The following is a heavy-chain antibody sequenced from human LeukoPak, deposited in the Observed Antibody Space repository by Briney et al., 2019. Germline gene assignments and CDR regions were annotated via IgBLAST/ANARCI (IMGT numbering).Heavy chain of an antibody. CDR1: GGSISSYY. V-gene: IGHV4-59*12. D-gene: IGHD6-6*01. CDR2: IYYSGST. CDR3: ARLGRFSSDYFDY. J-gene: IGHJ4*02. Sequence: KPSETLSLTCTVSGGSISSYYWSWIRQPPGKGLEWIGYIYYSGSTNYNPSLKSRVTISVDTSKNQFSLNLSSVTAADTAVYCCARLGRFSSDYFDYWGQGTLVTVSS.